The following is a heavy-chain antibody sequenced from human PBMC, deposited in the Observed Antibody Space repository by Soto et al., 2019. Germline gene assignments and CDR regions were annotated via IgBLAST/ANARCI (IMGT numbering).Heavy chain of an antibody. CDR2: IIPIFGTA. V-gene: IGHV1-69*13. D-gene: IGHD2-2*03. J-gene: IGHJ6*01. CDR1: VGTFSSYA. Sequence: SVKVSCKASVGTFSSYAISWVRQAPGQGLEWMGGIIPIFGTANYAQKFQGRVTITADESTSTAYMELSSLRSEDTAVYYCARYGDGYCSITSSYALSPTRYYYGMDVRGQGTTVPGSS. CDR3: ARYGDGYCSITSSYALSPTRYYYGMDV.